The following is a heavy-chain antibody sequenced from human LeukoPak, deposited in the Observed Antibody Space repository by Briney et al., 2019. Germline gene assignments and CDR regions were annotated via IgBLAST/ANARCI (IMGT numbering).Heavy chain of an antibody. CDR1: GFTFDDYA. CDR3: AKGGSDSRIAARPYYYYYYGMDV. J-gene: IGHJ6*02. Sequence: GGSLRLSCAASGFTFDDYAMHWVRHAPGKGLEWVSGISWNSGSIGYADSVKGRFTISRDNAKNSLYLQMNSLRAEDTALYYCAKGGSDSRIAARPYYYYYYGMDVWGQGTTVTVSS. D-gene: IGHD6-6*01. CDR2: ISWNSGSI. V-gene: IGHV3-9*01.